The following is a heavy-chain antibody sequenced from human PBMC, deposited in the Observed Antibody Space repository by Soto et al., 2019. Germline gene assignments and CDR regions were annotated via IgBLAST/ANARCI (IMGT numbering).Heavy chain of an antibody. V-gene: IGHV4-34*01. CDR3: ARDKTTGLFDY. CDR2: INHSGST. Sequence: SETLSLTCAVYGGSFSGYYWTWIRQPPGTGLEWIGEINHSGSTNYNPSLKSRVTISVDTSKNQFSLKLTSVTAADTAVYYCARDKTTGLFDYWGQGTLVTVPQ. CDR1: GGSFSGYY. J-gene: IGHJ4*02. D-gene: IGHD1-7*01.